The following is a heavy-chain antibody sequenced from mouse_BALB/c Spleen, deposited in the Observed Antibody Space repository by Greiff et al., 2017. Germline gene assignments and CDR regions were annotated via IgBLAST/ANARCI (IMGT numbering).Heavy chain of an antibody. CDR3: AREGHYYGYGFAY. CDR1: GFTFSSFG. J-gene: IGHJ3*01. D-gene: IGHD1-2*01. V-gene: IGHV5-17*02. CDR2: ISSGSSTI. Sequence: EVKLMESGGGLVQPGGSRKLSCAASGFTFSSFGMHWVRQAPEKGLEWVAYISSGSSTIYYADTVKGRFTISRDNPKNTLFLQMTSLRSEDTAMYYCAREGHYYGYGFAYWGQGTLVTVSA.